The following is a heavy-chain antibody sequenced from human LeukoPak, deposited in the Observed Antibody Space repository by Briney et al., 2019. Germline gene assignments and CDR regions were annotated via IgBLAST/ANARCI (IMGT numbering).Heavy chain of an antibody. J-gene: IGHJ4*02. CDR3: VYCSGGNCFYAVRGWTY. D-gene: IGHD2-15*01. CDR2: ISYDETNK. V-gene: IGHV3-30*03. Sequence: GGSLRLSCAASGFTFSDYWMHWVRQAPGKGLEWVAVISYDETNKYYADSVKGRFTISRDNSKNTVYLQMDSLRTDDTAVYYCVYCSGGNCFYAVRGWTYWGQGTLVTVSS. CDR1: GFTFSDYW.